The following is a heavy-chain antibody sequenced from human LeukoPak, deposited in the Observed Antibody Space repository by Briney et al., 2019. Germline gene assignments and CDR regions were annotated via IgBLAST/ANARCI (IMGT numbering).Heavy chain of an antibody. Sequence: GGSLRLPCAASGFTFSNFGMHWVRQAPGKGLELAAFIRYGATGDYYPDSVEGRFTVSRDNSKNTLFLQMNSLRHEDTAVYFCAKDASTTSRTLDIWGQGTLVTVSS. CDR1: GFTFSNFG. D-gene: IGHD2/OR15-2a*01. V-gene: IGHV3-30*02. CDR2: IRYGATGD. J-gene: IGHJ3*02. CDR3: AKDASTTSRTLDI.